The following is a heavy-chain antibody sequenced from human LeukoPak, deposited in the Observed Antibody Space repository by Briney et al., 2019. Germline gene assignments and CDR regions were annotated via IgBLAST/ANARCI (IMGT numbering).Heavy chain of an antibody. CDR1: GFTFTAYW. CDR2: INPADSDT. Sequence: GESLKISCKASGFTFTAYWIGWVRQMPGKGLEWMGIINPADSDTRYSPSFQGQVTISADKSITTAYLQWSSLKASDTAMYYCARQELLWFGLDQIYYFDYWGQGTLVTVSS. J-gene: IGHJ4*02. CDR3: ARQELLWFGLDQIYYFDY. V-gene: IGHV5-51*01. D-gene: IGHD3-10*01.